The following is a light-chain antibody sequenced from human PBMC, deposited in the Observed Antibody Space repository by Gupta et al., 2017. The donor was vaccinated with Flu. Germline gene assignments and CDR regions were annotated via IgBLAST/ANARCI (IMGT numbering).Light chain of an antibody. CDR2: ATS. CDR3: QHDDNVPRA. J-gene: IGKJ1*01. V-gene: IGKV1-27*01. Sequence: PSSLSASVGDRVTITCRASRDVGIFLAWFQQKPGKVPQLLIYATSTLHSGVPPRFSGGRSGTDFTLTISILQPEDFASYFCQHDDNVPRAFGQGTKVEVK. CDR1: RDVGIF.